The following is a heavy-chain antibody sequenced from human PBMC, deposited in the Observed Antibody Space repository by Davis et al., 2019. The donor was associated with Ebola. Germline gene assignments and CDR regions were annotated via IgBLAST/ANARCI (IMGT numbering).Heavy chain of an antibody. J-gene: IGHJ6*02. D-gene: IGHD1-7*01. Sequence: AASVTVSCKASGYTFTGYYMHWVRQAPGQGLEWMGWINPNSGGTNYAQKFQGWVTMTRDTSISTAYMELSRLRSDDTAVYYCAREYLYNWNYSGGMDVWGQGTTVIVSS. CDR3: AREYLYNWNYSGGMDV. CDR1: GYTFTGYY. CDR2: INPNSGGT. V-gene: IGHV1-2*04.